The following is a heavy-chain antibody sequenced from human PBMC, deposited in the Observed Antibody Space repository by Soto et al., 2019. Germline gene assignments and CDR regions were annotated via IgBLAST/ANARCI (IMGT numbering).Heavy chain of an antibody. D-gene: IGHD2-15*01. V-gene: IGHV1-69*02. Sequence: QVQLVQSGAEVKKPGSSVKVSCKASGGTFSSYTISWVRQAPGQGLEWMGRIIPILGIANYAQKFQGRVTITADKSTSTAYMELRSLRSEDTAVYYCAGYCSGGSCYERFFDYWGQGTLVTVSS. J-gene: IGHJ4*02. CDR3: AGYCSGGSCYERFFDY. CDR2: IIPILGIA. CDR1: GGTFSSYT.